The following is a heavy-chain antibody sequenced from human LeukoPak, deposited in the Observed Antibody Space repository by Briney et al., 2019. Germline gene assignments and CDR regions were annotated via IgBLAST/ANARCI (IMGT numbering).Heavy chain of an antibody. CDR3: ARDSEGDYYDNSGYYAPQSY. J-gene: IGHJ4*02. CDR1: GYTFTSYG. Sequence: GASVKVSCKASGYTFTSYGISWVRQAPGQGLEWMGWISAYNGNTNYAQKLQGRVTMTTDTSTSTAYMELRSLRSDDTAVYYCARDSEGDYYDNSGYYAPQSYWGQGTLVTVSS. D-gene: IGHD3-22*01. CDR2: ISAYNGNT. V-gene: IGHV1-18*01.